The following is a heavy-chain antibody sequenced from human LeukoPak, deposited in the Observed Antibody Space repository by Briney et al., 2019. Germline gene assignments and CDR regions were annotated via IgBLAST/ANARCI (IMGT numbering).Heavy chain of an antibody. CDR2: ISGSGART. Sequence: GGSLRLSCVVSEFTFGSYAMSWVRQAPGKGLEWVSGISGSGARTYYADSVKGRFTISRDNSKNTLYLQMNSLRAEDTAVYYCARAPYYDFWSGYQQDYWGQGTLVTVSS. CDR3: ARAPYYDFWSGYQQDY. CDR1: EFTFGSYA. D-gene: IGHD3-3*01. V-gene: IGHV3-23*01. J-gene: IGHJ4*02.